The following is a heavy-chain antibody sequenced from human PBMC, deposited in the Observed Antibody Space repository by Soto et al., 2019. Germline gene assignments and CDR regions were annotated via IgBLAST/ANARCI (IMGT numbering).Heavy chain of an antibody. CDR1: GYTFTSYA. CDR2: INAGNGNT. Sequence: ASVKVSCKASGYTFTSYAMHWVRQAPGQRLEWMGWINAGNGNTKYSQKFQGRVTITRDTSASTAYMELNSLRAEDTAVYYCAKGGCSGGNCSPNWFDPWGQGTLVTVSS. D-gene: IGHD2-15*01. V-gene: IGHV1-3*01. CDR3: AKGGCSGGNCSPNWFDP. J-gene: IGHJ5*02.